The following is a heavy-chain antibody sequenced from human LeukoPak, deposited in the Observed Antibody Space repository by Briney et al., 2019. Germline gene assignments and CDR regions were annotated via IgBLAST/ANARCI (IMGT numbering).Heavy chain of an antibody. V-gene: IGHV3-69-1*02. CDR2: ITSTSRTI. Sequence: GGSLRLSCEVSGFNFNDYSMHWVRQAPGKGLEWVASITSTSRTIFYADSLQGRFIISRDNAKKTVSLEMNSLRGEDAALYYCARDFPDNSLFDLWGRATLVSVSS. CDR1: GFNFNDYS. D-gene: IGHD5-24*01. J-gene: IGHJ4*02. CDR3: ARDFPDNSLFDL.